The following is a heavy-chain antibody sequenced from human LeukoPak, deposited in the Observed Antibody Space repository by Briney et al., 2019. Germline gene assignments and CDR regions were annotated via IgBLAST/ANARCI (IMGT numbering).Heavy chain of an antibody. Sequence: SETLSLTCAVDGGSFSGYYWSWVRQPPGKGREWIGEINHSGSTNYNPSRKRRVIISADTSKNQFSLKLSSVTPADTAVYYCARIYVWGSYRSFFDYWGQGTLVTVSS. CDR1: GGSFSGYY. D-gene: IGHD3-16*02. J-gene: IGHJ4*02. CDR2: INHSGST. V-gene: IGHV4-34*01. CDR3: ARIYVWGSYRSFFDY.